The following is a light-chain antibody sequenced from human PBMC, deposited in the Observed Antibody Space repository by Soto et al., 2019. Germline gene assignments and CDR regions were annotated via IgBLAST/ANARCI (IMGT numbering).Light chain of an antibody. CDR1: QGVSSY. V-gene: IGKV3-11*01. CDR2: DAS. J-gene: IGKJ4*01. CDR3: QHRLT. Sequence: EIVLTQSPATLSLSPGERATLSCRASQGVSSYLAWYQQKPGQAPRLLIYDASNRATGIPARFSGSGSGTDFPLTITSLHPDDFAVYYCQHRLTFGGGTKVEI.